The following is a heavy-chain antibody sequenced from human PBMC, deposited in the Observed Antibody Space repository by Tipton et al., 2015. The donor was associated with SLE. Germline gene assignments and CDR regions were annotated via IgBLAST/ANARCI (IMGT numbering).Heavy chain of an antibody. CDR1: GFTFSSYA. D-gene: IGHD3-10*01. CDR3: AKDVEGCGGCLGDYCGMDV. CDR2: IYSGGST. J-gene: IGHJ6*02. Sequence: GSLRLSCAASGFTFSSYAMSWVRQAPGTGLEWVSVIYSGGSTYYADSVKGRFTISRDNSKNTLYLQMNSLRAEDTAVYYCAKDVEGCGGCLGDYCGMDVWGQATTVAVSS. V-gene: IGHV3-23*03.